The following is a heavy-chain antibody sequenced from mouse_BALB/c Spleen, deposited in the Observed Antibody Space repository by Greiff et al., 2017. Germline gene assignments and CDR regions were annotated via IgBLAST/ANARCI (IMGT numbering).Heavy chain of an antibody. CDR3: ARGYGSSAWFAY. CDR1: GFTFSSFG. V-gene: IGHV5-17*02. D-gene: IGHD1-1*01. Sequence: EVKLMESGGGLVQPGGSRKLSCAASGFTFSSFGMHWVRQAPEKGLEWVAYISSGSSTIYYADTVKGRFTISRDNPKNTLFLQMTSLRSEDTAMYYCARGYGSSAWFAYWGQGTLVTVSA. CDR2: ISSGSSTI. J-gene: IGHJ3*01.